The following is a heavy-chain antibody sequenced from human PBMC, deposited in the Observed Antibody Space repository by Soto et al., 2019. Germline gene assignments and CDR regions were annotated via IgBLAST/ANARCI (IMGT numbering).Heavy chain of an antibody. V-gene: IGHV3-23*01. CDR3: AKVIYYDSSGLDY. CDR1: GFSFSGYA. D-gene: IGHD3-22*01. J-gene: IGHJ4*02. CDR2: ISGSAGST. Sequence: EVQVLESGGGLVQPGGSLRLSCAASGFSFSGYAMSWVCQAPGRGLEWVSTISGSAGSTYYADSVKGRFTISRDNLKKMLYLQMNSLRADDTAVYYCAKVIYYDSSGLDYWGQGTLVTVSS.